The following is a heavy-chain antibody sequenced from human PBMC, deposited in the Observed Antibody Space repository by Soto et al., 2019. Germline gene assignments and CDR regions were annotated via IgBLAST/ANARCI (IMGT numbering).Heavy chain of an antibody. CDR2: IYYSGST. V-gene: IGHV4-59*01. J-gene: IGHJ5*02. Sequence: SETLSLTCTVSGGSISSYYWSWIRQPPGKGLEWIGYIYYSGSTNYNPSLKSRVTISVDASKNQFSLKLSSVTAADTAVYYCARGLNSGYDFFPWFDPWGQGTLVTVSS. CDR3: ARGLNSGYDFFPWFDP. CDR1: GGSISSYY. D-gene: IGHD5-12*01.